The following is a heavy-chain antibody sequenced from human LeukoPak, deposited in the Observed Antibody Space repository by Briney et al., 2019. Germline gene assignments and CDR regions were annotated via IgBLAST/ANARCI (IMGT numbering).Heavy chain of an antibody. D-gene: IGHD2-21*02. Sequence: PGGSLRLTCAASGFTFSSYAMHWVRQAPGKGLEWVAVISYDGSNKYYADSVKGRFTISRDNSKNTLYLQMNSLRAEDTAVYYCARDIQVEVTMRYYYYGMDVWGQGTTVTVSS. CDR2: ISYDGSNK. CDR1: GFTFSSYA. V-gene: IGHV3-30*04. J-gene: IGHJ6*02. CDR3: ARDIQVEVTMRYYYYGMDV.